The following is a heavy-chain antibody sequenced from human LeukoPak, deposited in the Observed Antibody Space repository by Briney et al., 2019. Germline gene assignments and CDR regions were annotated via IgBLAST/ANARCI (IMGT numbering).Heavy chain of an antibody. V-gene: IGHV3-48*03. Sequence: GGSLRLSCAASGFTFSSYELYWVRQAPGKGLEWISYISSSSTIIKYADSVRGRFTTSRDDARESLYLQMSSLRADDTAIYYCGASRQYVGAFDIWGQGTLVTVSS. CDR2: ISSSSTII. J-gene: IGHJ3*02. CDR1: GFTFSSYE. CDR3: GASRQYVGAFDI. D-gene: IGHD3-16*01.